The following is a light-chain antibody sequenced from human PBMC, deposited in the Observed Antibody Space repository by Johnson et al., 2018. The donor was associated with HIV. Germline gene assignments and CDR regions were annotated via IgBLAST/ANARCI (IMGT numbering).Light chain of an antibody. CDR1: SSNIGNNY. J-gene: IGLJ1*01. CDR3: GTWDSSLGAWV. CDR2: DNN. V-gene: IGLV1-51*01. Sequence: QSVLTQPPSVSAAPGQKVTISCSGSSSNIGNNYVSWYQQLPGTAPKLLIYDNNKRPSGIPDLFSGSKSGTSATLDITGLQTGDEADYYCGTWDSSLGAWVFGTGTKVTVL.